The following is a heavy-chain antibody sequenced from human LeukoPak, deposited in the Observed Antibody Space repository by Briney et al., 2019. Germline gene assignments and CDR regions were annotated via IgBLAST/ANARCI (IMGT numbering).Heavy chain of an antibody. J-gene: IGHJ5*02. CDR3: ARSIVLLPAAIGWFDP. D-gene: IGHD2-2*01. Sequence: SETLSLTCAVSGGSISSGGYSWSWIRQPPGKGLEWIGYFYHSGSTYYNPSLKSRVIISVDRSKTQFSLKLSSVAAADTAVYYCARSIVLLPAAIGWFDPWGQGTLVTVSS. CDR2: FYHSGST. V-gene: IGHV4-30-2*01. CDR1: GGSISSGGYS.